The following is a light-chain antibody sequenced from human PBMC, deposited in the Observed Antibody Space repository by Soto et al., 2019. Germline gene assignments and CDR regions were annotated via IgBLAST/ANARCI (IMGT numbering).Light chain of an antibody. CDR2: VEASGTY. J-gene: IGLJ2*01. V-gene: IGLV4-60*03. CDR1: SDHNNYI. CDR3: ETWDNATRV. Sequence: QPVLTQSSSASASLGSSVKLTCTLSSDHNNYIIAWHQQHTGKAPRFLMTVEASGTYNKGSGLPDRFSGSSSGADRSRTTTHLRSEDEAQYYCETWDNATRVFGGGTQLTVL.